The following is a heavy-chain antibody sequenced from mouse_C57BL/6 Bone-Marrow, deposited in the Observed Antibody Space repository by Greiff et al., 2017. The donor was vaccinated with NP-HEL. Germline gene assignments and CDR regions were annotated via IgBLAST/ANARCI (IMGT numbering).Heavy chain of an antibody. Sequence: EVQLVESGGDLVKPGGSLKLSCAASGFTFSSYGMSWVRQTPDKRLEWVATISTGGSYTYYPDSVKGRFTISRDKATSTLYLQMSSLKSEDTAMYYCARQSNSFAYWGQGTLVTVSA. D-gene: IGHD2-5*01. J-gene: IGHJ3*01. CDR1: GFTFSSYG. CDR3: ARQSNSFAY. CDR2: ISTGGSYT. V-gene: IGHV5-6*01.